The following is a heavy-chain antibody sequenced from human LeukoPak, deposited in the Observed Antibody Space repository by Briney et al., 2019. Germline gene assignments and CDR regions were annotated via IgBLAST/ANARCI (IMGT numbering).Heavy chain of an antibody. Sequence: GGSLRLSCAASGFTFSSYSMNWVRQAPGKGLEWVSYISSSSSTIYYADSVKGRFTISRDNAKNSLYLQMNSLRAEDTAVYYCARDEKDFGNSLDYWGQGTLVTVSS. CDR1: GFTFSSYS. CDR3: ARDEKDFGNSLDY. V-gene: IGHV3-48*01. CDR2: ISSSSSTI. J-gene: IGHJ4*02. D-gene: IGHD4-23*01.